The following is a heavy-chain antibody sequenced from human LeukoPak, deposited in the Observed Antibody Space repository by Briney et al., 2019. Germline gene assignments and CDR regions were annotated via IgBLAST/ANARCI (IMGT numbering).Heavy chain of an antibody. Sequence: SETLSLTCAVYGGSFSGYYWSWIRQPPGKGLEWIGEINHSGSTNYNPSLKSRVTISVDTSKNQFSLKLSSVTAADAAVYYCARTSRVSAASTGQNKYYFDYWGQGTLVTVSS. CDR3: ARTSRVSAASTGQNKYYFDY. CDR1: GGSFSGYY. D-gene: IGHD2-2*01. J-gene: IGHJ4*02. CDR2: INHSGST. V-gene: IGHV4-34*01.